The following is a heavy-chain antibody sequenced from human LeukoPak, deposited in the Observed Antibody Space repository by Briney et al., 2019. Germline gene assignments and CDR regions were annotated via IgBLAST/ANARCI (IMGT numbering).Heavy chain of an antibody. CDR3: ARVPMVRGVIGYYGMDV. D-gene: IGHD3-10*01. Sequence: GASVKVSCKASGYTFTSYYMHWVRQAPGQGLEWMGIINPSGGSTSYAQKFQGRVTMTRDTSTSTVYMELSSLRSEDTAVYYCARVPMVRGVIGYYGMDVWGKGTTVTAS. CDR1: GYTFTSYY. J-gene: IGHJ6*04. V-gene: IGHV1-46*01. CDR2: INPSGGST.